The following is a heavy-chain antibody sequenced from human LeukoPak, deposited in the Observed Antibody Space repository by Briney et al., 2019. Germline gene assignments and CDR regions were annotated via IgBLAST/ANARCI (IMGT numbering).Heavy chain of an antibody. Sequence: GASVKVSCKASGYTFTGYYMHWVRQAPGQGLEWMGWINPNSGGTNYAQKFQGRVTMTRDTSISTAYMELSRLRSDDTAVYYCARDLLMDSELTTDYWGQGTLVTVSS. CDR1: GYTFTGYY. D-gene: IGHD3/OR15-3a*01. CDR2: INPNSGGT. V-gene: IGHV1-2*02. CDR3: ARDLLMDSELTTDY. J-gene: IGHJ4*02.